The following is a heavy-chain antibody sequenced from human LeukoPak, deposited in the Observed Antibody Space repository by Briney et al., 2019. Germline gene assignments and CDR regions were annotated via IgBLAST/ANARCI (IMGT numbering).Heavy chain of an antibody. CDR1: GGTFSSYA. Sequence: ASVKVSCKASGGTFSSYAISWVRQAPGQGLGWMGGIIPIFGSANYAQKFQGRVTITADESTSTAYMELSSLRSEDTAVYYCATGGIIAAAHNWFDPWGQGTLVTVSS. CDR2: IIPIFGSA. CDR3: ATGGIIAAAHNWFDP. V-gene: IGHV1-69*13. D-gene: IGHD6-13*01. J-gene: IGHJ5*02.